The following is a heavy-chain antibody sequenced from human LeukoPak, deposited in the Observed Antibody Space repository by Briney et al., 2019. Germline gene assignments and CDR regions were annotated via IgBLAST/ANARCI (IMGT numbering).Heavy chain of an antibody. CDR1: GFTFSSYA. V-gene: IGHV3-30-3*01. CDR3: ARDRYSSSWCYDAFDI. D-gene: IGHD6-13*01. Sequence: GGSLRLSCAASGFTFSSYAMHWVRQAPGKGLEWVAVISYDGSNKYYADSVKGRFTISRDNSRNTLYLQMNSLRAEDTAVYYCARDRYSSSWCYDAFDIWGQGTMVTVSS. J-gene: IGHJ3*02. CDR2: ISYDGSNK.